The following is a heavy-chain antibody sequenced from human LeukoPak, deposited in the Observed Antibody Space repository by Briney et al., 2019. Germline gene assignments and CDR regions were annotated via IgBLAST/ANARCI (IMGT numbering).Heavy chain of an antibody. D-gene: IGHD3-9*01. CDR2: IKSKTDGGTT. J-gene: IGHJ4*02. CDR1: GFTFSNAW. Sequence: KSGGSLRLSCAASGFTFSNAWMNWVRQAPGKGLEWVGRIKSKTDGGTTDYAAPVKGRFTISRDDSKNTLYLQMNSLKTEDTAVYYCTATYYDILTGYYTIDYWGQGTLVTVSS. CDR3: TATYYDILTGYYTIDY. V-gene: IGHV3-15*07.